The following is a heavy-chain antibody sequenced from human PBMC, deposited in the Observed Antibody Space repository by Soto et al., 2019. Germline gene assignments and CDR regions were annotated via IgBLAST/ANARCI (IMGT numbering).Heavy chain of an antibody. J-gene: IGHJ4*02. CDR1: GGSISSGNYY. D-gene: IGHD2-21*01. CDR3: ARGPALGVGHYLDY. CDR2: IYYSGST. Sequence: QVQLQESGPGLVKPSQTLSLTCTVSGGSISSGNYYWSWIRQPPGKGLEWIGYIYYSGSTYYNPSLKCRVTISIDTSKNQFSLKLSSVTAADTAVHYCARGPALGVGHYLDYWGQGTLVTVSS. V-gene: IGHV4-30-4*01.